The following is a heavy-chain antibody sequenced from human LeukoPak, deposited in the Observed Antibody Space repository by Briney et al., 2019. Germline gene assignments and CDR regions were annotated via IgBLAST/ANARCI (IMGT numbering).Heavy chain of an antibody. V-gene: IGHV1-2*06. Sequence: ASVKVSCKASGYTFTGYHMHWVRQAPGQGLEWMGRINPNSGDTNYAQKFQGRVTMTRDTSISTAYMELSRLRSDDTAVYYCARDYCSSTSCLFDYWGRGTLVTVSS. CDR1: GYTFTGYH. J-gene: IGHJ4*02. CDR2: INPNSGDT. CDR3: ARDYCSSTSCLFDY. D-gene: IGHD2-2*01.